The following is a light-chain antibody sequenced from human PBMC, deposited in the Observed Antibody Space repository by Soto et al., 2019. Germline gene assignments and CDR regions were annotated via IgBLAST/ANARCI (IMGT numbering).Light chain of an antibody. V-gene: IGLV2-11*01. CDR2: DVS. CDR1: SSDVGGYHY. J-gene: IGLJ2*01. Sequence: QSVLTQPRSVSGSPGQSVTISCTGTSSDVGGYHYVSWYQQHPGKAPKVMIYDVSKRPSGVSDRFSGSKSDNTASLTISGLQAEDEADYYCCSHAGSYEVFGGGTQLTVL. CDR3: CSHAGSYEV.